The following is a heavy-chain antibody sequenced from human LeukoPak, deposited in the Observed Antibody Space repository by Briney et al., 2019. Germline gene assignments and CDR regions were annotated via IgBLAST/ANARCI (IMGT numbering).Heavy chain of an antibody. CDR1: GGSISSSNW. CDR2: IYHSGCT. J-gene: IGHJ5*02. CDR3: ARKDDYVWGSYRYWWFDP. D-gene: IGHD3-16*02. V-gene: IGHV4-4*02. Sequence: SETLSLTCAVSGGSISSSNWWRWVRQPPGKGLEWIGEIYHSGCTNYNPSLKSRVTISVDKSKNQFSLKMSSVTAADTAVYYWARKDDYVWGSYRYWWFDPWGQGTLVTVSS.